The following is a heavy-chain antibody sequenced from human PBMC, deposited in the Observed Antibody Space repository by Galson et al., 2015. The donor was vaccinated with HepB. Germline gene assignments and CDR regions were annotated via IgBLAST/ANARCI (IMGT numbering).Heavy chain of an antibody. CDR1: GFTFSRPA. J-gene: IGHJ4*02. V-gene: IGHV3-30*18. D-gene: IGHD1-26*01. CDR2: LSYDGRYK. CDR3: AKDPRMGATVYFDH. Sequence: SLRLSCASSGFTFSRPAMHWARQAPGTGLESVAVLSYDGRYKYHVDSVKCRFTIPRYDSKNTLYLQMNSLRTEDTAVYYCAKDPRMGATVYFDHWGQGALVTVSS.